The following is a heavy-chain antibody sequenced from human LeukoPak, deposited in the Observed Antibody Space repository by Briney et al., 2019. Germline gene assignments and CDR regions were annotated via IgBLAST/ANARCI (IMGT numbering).Heavy chain of an antibody. V-gene: IGHV3-30*02. CDR2: IRYDGSNK. CDR3: AKDATMFRGVADFIDY. CDR1: GFTFSSYG. D-gene: IGHD3-10*01. J-gene: IGHJ4*02. Sequence: GGSLRLSCAASGFTFSSYGMHWVRQAPGKGLEWVAFIRYDGSNKYYADSVKGRFTISRDNSKNTLYLQMNSLRAEDTAVYYCAKDATMFRGVADFIDYWGQGALVSVSS.